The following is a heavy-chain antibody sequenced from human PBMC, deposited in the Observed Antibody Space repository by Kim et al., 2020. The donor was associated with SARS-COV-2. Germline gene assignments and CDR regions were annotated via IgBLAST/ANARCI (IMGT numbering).Heavy chain of an antibody. CDR1: GFTFSDYY. CDR2: ISSSSSYT. D-gene: IGHD3-22*01. V-gene: IGHV3-11*06. J-gene: IGHJ3*02. CDR3: ARDLVGDSSGYYRFAGDESENAFDI. Sequence: GGSLRLSCAASGFTFSDYYMSWIRQAPGKGLEWVSYISSSSSYTNYADSVKGRFTISRDNAKNSLYLQMNSLRAEDTAVYYCARDLVGDSSGYYRFAGDESENAFDIWGQGTMVTVSS.